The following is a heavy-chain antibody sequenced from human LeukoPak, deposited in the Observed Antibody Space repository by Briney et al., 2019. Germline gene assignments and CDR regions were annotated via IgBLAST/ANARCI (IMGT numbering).Heavy chain of an antibody. J-gene: IGHJ4*02. CDR2: ISYDGSNK. Sequence: QSGGSLRHSCAASGFTFSSYAMHWVRQAPGKGLEWVAVISYDGSNKYYADSVKGRFTISRDNSKNTLYLQMNSLRAEDTAVYYCARDGLTTVTHGGFDYWGQGTLVTVSS. D-gene: IGHD4-17*01. CDR1: GFTFSSYA. CDR3: ARDGLTTVTHGGFDY. V-gene: IGHV3-30*04.